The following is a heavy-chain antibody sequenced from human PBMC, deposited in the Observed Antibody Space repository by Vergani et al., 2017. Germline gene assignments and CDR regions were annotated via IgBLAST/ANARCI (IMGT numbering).Heavy chain of an antibody. CDR1: GFTSAGYA. CDR2: ISWNSNSI. D-gene: IGHD2-21*02. J-gene: IGHJ3*01. Sequence: EVQLEESGGGLVLPGRSLRLSCVASGFTSAGYAMHWVRQPPGKGLEWVSGISWNSNSIGYADSVKGRFTISRDNAKNSLYLQMNSLIAEDTAVYYCARVGTGPYDAFDVGGQGTIVTVSS. CDR3: ARVGTGPYDAFDV. V-gene: IGHV3-9*02.